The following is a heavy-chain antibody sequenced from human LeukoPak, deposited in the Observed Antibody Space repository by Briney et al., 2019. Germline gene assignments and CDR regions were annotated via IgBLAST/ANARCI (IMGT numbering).Heavy chain of an antibody. V-gene: IGHV3-23*01. Sequence: PGESLRLSCAASGFTFTSYAMSWVRQAPGKGLEWVSVLTGDGNTYYADSVKGRFTNSRDDSKNTLFLQMNSLRAEDTAVYYCARLVCSTIPCYGKFYFDSWGQGTLVPVSS. CDR3: ARLVCSTIPCYGKFYFDS. CDR2: LTGDGNT. D-gene: IGHD2-2*01. J-gene: IGHJ4*02. CDR1: GFTFTSYA.